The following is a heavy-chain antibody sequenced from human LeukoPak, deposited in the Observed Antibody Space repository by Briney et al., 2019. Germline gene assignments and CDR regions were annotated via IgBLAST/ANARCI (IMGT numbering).Heavy chain of an antibody. D-gene: IGHD1-26*01. Sequence: SETLSLTCTVSGGSISSYYWSWIRQPPGKGLEWIGYIYYSGSTNYNPSLKSRVTISVDTSKNQFSLKLSSVTAADTAVYYCARHYRNKWELLFYAFDIWGQGTMVTVSS. J-gene: IGHJ3*02. CDR1: GGSISSYY. CDR3: ARHYRNKWELLFYAFDI. V-gene: IGHV4-59*08. CDR2: IYYSGST.